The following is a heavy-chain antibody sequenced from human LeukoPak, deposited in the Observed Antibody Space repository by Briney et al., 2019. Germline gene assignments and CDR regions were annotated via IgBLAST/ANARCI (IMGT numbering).Heavy chain of an antibody. V-gene: IGHV3-23*01. D-gene: IGHD6-19*01. J-gene: IGHJ5*01. Sequence: PRGSLRLSCEASGFAFRFFAMSWLRQPPGKGLEWVSTINSNSGTRSYAASVRGRFTISRDNSKTTANLQLNTLRAADPAVYYCAKPISGGLAVTADWFDPWGQGTLVVASS. CDR2: INSNSGTR. CDR3: AKPISGGLAVTADWFDP. CDR1: GFAFRFFA.